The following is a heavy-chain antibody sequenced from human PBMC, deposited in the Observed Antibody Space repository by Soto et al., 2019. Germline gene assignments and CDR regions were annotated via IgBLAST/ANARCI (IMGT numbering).Heavy chain of an antibody. V-gene: IGHV1-8*01. CDR2: MNPNSGNT. Sequence: ASVKVSCKASGYTFTSYDINWVRQATGQGLEWMGWMNPNSGNTGYAQKIQGRVTMTRNTSISTAYMEMSSLRTEDTAVYYCAREKGSSGFDPWGQGTLVTVSS. CDR1: GYTFTSYD. J-gene: IGHJ5*02. D-gene: IGHD6-6*01. CDR3: AREKGSSGFDP.